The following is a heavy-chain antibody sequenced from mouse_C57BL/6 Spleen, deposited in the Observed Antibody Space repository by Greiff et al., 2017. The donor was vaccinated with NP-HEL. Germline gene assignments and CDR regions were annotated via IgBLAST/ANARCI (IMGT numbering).Heavy chain of an antibody. D-gene: IGHD2-1*01. CDR3: ARDYGNYEGYAMDY. Sequence: EVHLVESGGGLVKPGGSLKLSCAASGFTFSDYGMHWVRQAPEKGLEWVAYISSGSSTIYYADTVKGRFTISRDNAKNTLFLQMTSLRSEDTAMYYCARDYGNYEGYAMDYWGQGTSVTVSS. J-gene: IGHJ4*01. CDR2: ISSGSSTI. V-gene: IGHV5-17*01. CDR1: GFTFSDYG.